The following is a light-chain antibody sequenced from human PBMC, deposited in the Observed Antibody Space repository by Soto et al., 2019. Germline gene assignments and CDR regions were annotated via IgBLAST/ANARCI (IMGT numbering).Light chain of an antibody. V-gene: IGKV1-9*01. CDR2: DAS. CDR3: QQYYSYPWT. Sequence: DIQFTQSPPFLSSSLVDRVTITCRASQGISSYLAWYQQKPGKAPKLLIYDASSLESGVPSRFSGSGSGTEFTLTISCLQSEDFATYYCQQYYSYPWTFGQGTKVDIK. J-gene: IGKJ1*01. CDR1: QGISSY.